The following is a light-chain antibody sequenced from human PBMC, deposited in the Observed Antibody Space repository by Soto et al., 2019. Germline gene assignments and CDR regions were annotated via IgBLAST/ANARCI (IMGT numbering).Light chain of an antibody. CDR1: SSDVGSYNL. V-gene: IGLV2-23*01. CDR3: CSYAGSSTPVV. J-gene: IGLJ2*01. CDR2: EGS. Sequence: QSALTQPASVSGSPGQSITISCTGTSSDVGSYNLVSWYQQHPGKAPKLMIYEGSKRPSGVSNRFSGSKSGNTASLTISGVQAEXEADYYCCSYAGSSTPVVFGGGTKLTVL.